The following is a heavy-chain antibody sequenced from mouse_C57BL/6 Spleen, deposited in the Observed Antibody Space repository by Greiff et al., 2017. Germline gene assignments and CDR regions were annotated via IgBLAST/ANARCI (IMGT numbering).Heavy chain of an antibody. V-gene: IGHV1-69*01. CDR3: ARWGLWYFDV. CDR2: IDPSDSYT. Sequence: VQLQQSGAELVMPGASVKLSCKASGYTFTSYWMHWVKQRPGQGLEWIGEIDPSDSYTNYNQKFKGKSTLTVDKSSSTAYMQLSSLTSEDSAVYYCARWGLWYFDVWGTGTTVTVSS. J-gene: IGHJ1*03. CDR1: GYTFTSYW. D-gene: IGHD2-4*01.